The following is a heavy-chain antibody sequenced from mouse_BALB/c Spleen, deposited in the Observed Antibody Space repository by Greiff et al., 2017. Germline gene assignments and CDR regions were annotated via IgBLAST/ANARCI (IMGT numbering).Heavy chain of an antibody. J-gene: IGHJ4*01. V-gene: IGHV1-54*01. CDR1: GYAFTNYL. CDR3: ARRLTGPYYYAMDY. Sequence: VQVVESGAELVRPGTSVKVSCKASGYAFTNYLIEWVKQRPGQGLEWIGVINPGSGGTNYNEKFKGKATLTADKSSSTAYMQLSSLTSDDSAVYFCARRLTGPYYYAMDYWGQGTSVTVSS. D-gene: IGHD4-1*01. CDR2: INPGSGGT.